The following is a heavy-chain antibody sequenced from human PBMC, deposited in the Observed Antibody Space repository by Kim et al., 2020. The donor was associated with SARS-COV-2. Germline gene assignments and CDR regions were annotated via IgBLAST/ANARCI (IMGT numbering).Heavy chain of an antibody. V-gene: IGHV3-23*01. J-gene: IGHJ4*02. CDR3: AKDWKPSNYYDSSGYYDY. Sequence: GGSLRLSCAASGFTFSSYAMSWVRQAPGKGLEWVSAISGSGGSTYYADSMKGRFTISRDNSKNTLYLQMNSLRAEDTAVYYCAKDWKPSNYYDSSGYYDYWGQGTLVTVSS. CDR1: GFTFSSYA. CDR2: ISGSGGST. D-gene: IGHD3-22*01.